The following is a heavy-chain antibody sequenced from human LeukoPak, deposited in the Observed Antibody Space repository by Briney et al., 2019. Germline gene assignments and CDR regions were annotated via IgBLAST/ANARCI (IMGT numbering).Heavy chain of an antibody. J-gene: IGHJ4*02. CDR1: GFPLSSYS. CDR2: ISSSGSAI. CDR3: VRVKGSYFDY. D-gene: IGHD2-15*01. Sequence: GGSLRLSCAASGFPLSSYSINGVRQAPGKGLEWVSYISSSGSAIYYVDSVKGRFTVSRDNAKNSLFLQMNSPRAEDTAVYYCVRVKGSYFDYWGQGALVTVSS. V-gene: IGHV3-48*01.